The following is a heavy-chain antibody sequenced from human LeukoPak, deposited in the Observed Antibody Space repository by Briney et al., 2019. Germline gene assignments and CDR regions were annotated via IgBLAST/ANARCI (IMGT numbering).Heavy chain of an antibody. CDR1: GGSISSGDYY. J-gene: IGHJ6*03. D-gene: IGHD3-22*01. V-gene: IGHV4-30-4*08. CDR3: ARVLSSSGYYYQPPYYYYMDV. Sequence: SQTLSLTCSVSGGSISSGDYYWSWIRQPPGKGLELIGYIYYSGSTYYNPSLKSRVTISVDTSKKQFSLKLSSVTAADTAVYYCARVLSSSGYYYQPPYYYYMDVWGKGTTVTVSS. CDR2: IYYSGST.